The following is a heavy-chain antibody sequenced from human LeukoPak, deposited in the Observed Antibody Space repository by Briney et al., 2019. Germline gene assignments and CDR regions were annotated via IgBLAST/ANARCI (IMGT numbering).Heavy chain of an antibody. CDR1: GGSISSGGYY. CDR2: INHSGNT. Sequence: SQTLSLTCTVSGGSISSGGYYWSWIRQPPGKGLEWIGEINHSGNTNYNPSLKSRVAIPVDTSKNQFSLKLSSVIAADTAMYYCARSKDGSGFAAYWGQGTQVTVSS. D-gene: IGHD3-22*01. J-gene: IGHJ4*02. CDR3: ARSKDGSGFAAY. V-gene: IGHV4-30-2*01.